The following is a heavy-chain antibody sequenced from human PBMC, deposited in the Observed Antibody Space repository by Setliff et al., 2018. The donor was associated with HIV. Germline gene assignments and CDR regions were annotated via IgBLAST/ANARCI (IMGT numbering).Heavy chain of an antibody. Sequence: ASVKVSCKASGYTFTTYGMNWVRQAPGQGLEWMGWINTNTGNPTYAQGFTGRFVFSLDTSVSTAYLRISSLKAEDTAVYYCARLSPYGDYLLFQYWGQGTQVTVSS. V-gene: IGHV7-4-1*02. CDR2: INTNTGNP. D-gene: IGHD4-17*01. CDR3: ARLSPYGDYLLFQY. CDR1: GYTFTTYG. J-gene: IGHJ4*02.